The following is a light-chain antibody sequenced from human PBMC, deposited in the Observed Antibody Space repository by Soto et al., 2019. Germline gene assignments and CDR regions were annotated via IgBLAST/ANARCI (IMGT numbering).Light chain of an antibody. CDR3: QQYNSYSWT. V-gene: IGKV1-5*03. CDR2: KAS. CDR1: QSISSW. J-gene: IGKJ1*01. Sequence: DIQMTQSPSPLSASVGDRVTITSRASQSISSWLAWYQQKPGKAPKLLIYKASSLESGVPSRFSGSGSGTEFTLTISSLQPDDFATYYCQQYNSYSWTFGQGTKVEIK.